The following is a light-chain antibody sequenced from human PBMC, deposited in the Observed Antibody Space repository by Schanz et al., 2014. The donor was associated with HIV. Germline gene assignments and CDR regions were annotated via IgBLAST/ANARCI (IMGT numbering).Light chain of an antibody. V-gene: IGLV2-14*03. Sequence: QSALTQPPSASGSPGQSVTISCTGTSRDVGGHNYVSWYQQHPGKAPKLMIYDVSNRPSGVSWRFSGSKSGTSASLAISGLQSEDESDFFCATWDDSLEGWVFGGGTKLTVL. CDR2: DVS. J-gene: IGLJ3*02. CDR1: SRDVGGHNY. CDR3: ATWDDSLEGWV.